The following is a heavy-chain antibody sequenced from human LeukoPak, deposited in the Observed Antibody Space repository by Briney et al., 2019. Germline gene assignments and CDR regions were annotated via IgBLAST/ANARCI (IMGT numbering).Heavy chain of an antibody. CDR3: TTGGGTMDY. J-gene: IGHJ4*02. D-gene: IGHD1-1*01. CDR2: IKSKQEGGTT. CDR1: GFTFSGSA. V-gene: IGHV3-15*01. Sequence: GGSLRLSCAASGFTFSGSAMHWVRQAPGKGLEWVGRIKSKQEGGTTDYAAPVKGRFTISIDDSKNTLYLQMNSLKIEDTAVFYCTTGGGTMDYWGQGTLVTVSS.